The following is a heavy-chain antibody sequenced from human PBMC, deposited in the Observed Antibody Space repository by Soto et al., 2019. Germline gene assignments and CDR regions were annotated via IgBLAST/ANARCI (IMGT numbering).Heavy chain of an antibody. CDR2: INAGNGNT. J-gene: IGHJ4*02. D-gene: IGHD3-9*01. Sequence: ASVKVSCKASGYIFTTYAIFWVRQAPGQRLEWMGWINAGNGNTKYSQSFQGRVLITRDTSANIVYMELSRLRSEDTAVYYCAREHDTFIAYSLYYWGQGTLVTVSS. V-gene: IGHV1-3*01. CDR3: AREHDTFIAYSLYY. CDR1: GYIFTTYA.